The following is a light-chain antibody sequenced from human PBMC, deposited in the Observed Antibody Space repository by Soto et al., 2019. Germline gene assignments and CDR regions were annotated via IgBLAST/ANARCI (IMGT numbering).Light chain of an antibody. Sequence: EIVMTQSPATLSVSPGERATLSCRASQSVSSNLAWYQQKPGQAPRLLIYGASTRPTGFPARFSGSGSGTEFTLTISSLQSEDFAVYSCQQYNNWPPPLTFGGGNKVEIK. V-gene: IGKV3-15*01. CDR3: QQYNNWPPPLT. CDR2: GAS. CDR1: QSVSSN. J-gene: IGKJ4*01.